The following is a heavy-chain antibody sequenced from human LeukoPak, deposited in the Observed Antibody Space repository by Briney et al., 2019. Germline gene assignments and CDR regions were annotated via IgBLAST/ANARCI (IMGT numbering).Heavy chain of an antibody. D-gene: IGHD4/OR15-4a*01. V-gene: IGHV3-74*01. CDR1: GGTFSSYW. CDR3: ARLSSAYFDY. CDR2: INGDGNTT. J-gene: IGHJ4*02. Sequence: GGSLRLSCAASGGTFSSYWMHWGRQAPGKGLGWVSRINGDGNTTIYADSVKGRFTISRNNAKNTLYLPMSSLTAEDTAVYYCARLSSAYFDYWGQGTLVTVSS.